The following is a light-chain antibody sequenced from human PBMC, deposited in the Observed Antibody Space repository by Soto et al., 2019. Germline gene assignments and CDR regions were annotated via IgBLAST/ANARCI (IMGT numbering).Light chain of an antibody. CDR2: GAS. Sequence: ELVMTQSPATLSVSPGERATLSCRASQSVSSKLAWYQQKPGQAPRLLIYGASTRATGIPARFSGSGSGTEFTLTISSLQSEDFAVYYCQQYNNWPRTFGQGTKV. V-gene: IGKV3-15*01. J-gene: IGKJ1*01. CDR3: QQYNNWPRT. CDR1: QSVSSK.